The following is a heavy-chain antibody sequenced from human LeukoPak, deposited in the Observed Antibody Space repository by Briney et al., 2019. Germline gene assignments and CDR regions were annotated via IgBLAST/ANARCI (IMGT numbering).Heavy chain of an antibody. CDR1: GGTFSSYA. J-gene: IGHJ4*02. D-gene: IGHD4-17*01. CDR2: IIPILGIA. Sequence: SVKVSCKASGGTFSSYAISWVRQAPGQGLEWMGRIIPILGIANYAQKFQGRVTITADKSTSTAYMELSSLRSEDTAVYYCARDEYGDFQGFDFWGQGTRVTVSS. V-gene: IGHV1-69*04. CDR3: ARDEYGDFQGFDF.